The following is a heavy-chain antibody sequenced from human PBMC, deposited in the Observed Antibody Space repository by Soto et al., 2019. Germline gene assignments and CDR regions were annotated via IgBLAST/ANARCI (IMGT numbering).Heavy chain of an antibody. CDR1: GFTVSSNY. CDR2: LYSGGTT. V-gene: IGHV3-53*01. J-gene: IGHJ4*02. CDR3: AREISGSYFFDY. D-gene: IGHD1-26*01. Sequence: EVQLVESGGGLIQPGESLRLSCAASGFTVSSNYMSWVRQAPGKGLEWVSVLYSGGTTYYADSVKGRFTISRDNSKNTLYRQMNSLRAEDTAVYYCAREISGSYFFDYWGQGTLVTVSS.